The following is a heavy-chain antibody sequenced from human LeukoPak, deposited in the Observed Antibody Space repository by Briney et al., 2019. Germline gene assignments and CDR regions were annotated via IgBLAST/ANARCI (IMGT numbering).Heavy chain of an antibody. Sequence: GGSLRLSCAASGFTFSSYGMHWVRQAPGKGLEWVSYISSSSSTIYYADSVKGRFTISRDNAKNSLYLQMNSLRAEDTAVYYCATDYDFWSGYPEGGFDYWGQGTLVTVSS. CDR1: GFTFSSYG. J-gene: IGHJ4*02. CDR3: ATDYDFWSGYPEGGFDY. V-gene: IGHV3-48*01. D-gene: IGHD3-3*01. CDR2: ISSSSSTI.